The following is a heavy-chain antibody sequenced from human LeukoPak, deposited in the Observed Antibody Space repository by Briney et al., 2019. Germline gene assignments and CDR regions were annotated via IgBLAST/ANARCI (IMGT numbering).Heavy chain of an antibody. J-gene: IGHJ4*02. V-gene: IGHV4-38-2*02. CDR2: IYDSGST. Sequence: SETLSLTCSVSGYSISSGYYWGWIRQPPGKGLEWIGSIYDSGSTYYNPSLKSRVTISVDTSKNQFSLKLNSVTAADTAVYYCARDHSSSSEDYWGQGTLVTISS. CDR3: ARDHSSSSEDY. CDR1: GYSISSGYY. D-gene: IGHD6-13*01.